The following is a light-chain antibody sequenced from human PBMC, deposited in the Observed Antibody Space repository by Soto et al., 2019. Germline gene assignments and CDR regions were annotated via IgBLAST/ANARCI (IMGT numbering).Light chain of an antibody. CDR2: KAS. Sequence: DLQMTQAPFTLSESIGDRITIPCPASESVKSWLDWYEQKAGKXPKXXIYKASTLESGVPSRFSAILYGTAGNLTFGSLQTDDGETYYGQQYNPYPWTFGQGTKVDIK. V-gene: IGKV1-5*03. J-gene: IGKJ1*01. CDR3: QQYNPYPWT. CDR1: ESVKSW.